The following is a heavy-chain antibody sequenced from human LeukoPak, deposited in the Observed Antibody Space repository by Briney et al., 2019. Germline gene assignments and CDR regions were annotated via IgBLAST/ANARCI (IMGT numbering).Heavy chain of an antibody. Sequence: SETLFLTCTVSGGSISSYYWSWIRQPAGKGLEWIGRIYTSGSTNYNPSLKSRVTMSVDTSKNQFSLKLSSVTAADTAVYYCARVRVVAATHYYYYGMDVWGQGTTVTVSS. J-gene: IGHJ6*02. D-gene: IGHD2-15*01. V-gene: IGHV4-4*07. CDR2: IYTSGST. CDR1: GGSISSYY. CDR3: ARVRVVAATHYYYYGMDV.